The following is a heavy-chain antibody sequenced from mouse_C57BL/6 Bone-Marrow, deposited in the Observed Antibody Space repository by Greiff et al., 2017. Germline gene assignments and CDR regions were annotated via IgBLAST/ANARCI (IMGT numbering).Heavy chain of an antibody. D-gene: IGHD1-1*01. V-gene: IGHV5-9*01. Sequence: EVQVVESGGGLVKPGGSLKLSCAASGFTFSSSTMSWVRQTPGKRLQWVAAISGGGGNTYYPGSVKGRFTISRDNDKNILYLQMSSLRSEDTALYYCSRQVTTVLATKYFDVWGTGTTVTVSS. J-gene: IGHJ1*03. CDR2: ISGGGGNT. CDR3: SRQVTTVLATKYFDV. CDR1: GFTFSSST.